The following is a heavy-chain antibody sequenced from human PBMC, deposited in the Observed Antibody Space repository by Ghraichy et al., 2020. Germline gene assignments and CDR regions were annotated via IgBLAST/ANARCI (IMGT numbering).Heavy chain of an antibody. V-gene: IGHV1-69*04. CDR2: IIPILDRP. J-gene: IGHJ5*02. D-gene: IGHD3-22*01. CDR1: GGSFSRYA. Sequence: SVKVACKASGGSFSRYAISWVRQAPGQGLEWMGRIIPILDRPNYAPKFQGRVTIAADKSTSMAYMELTSLGSEDTAVYYCARDLGVMIDAQGYNWFDPWGQGTLVTVSS. CDR3: ARDLGVMIDAQGYNWFDP.